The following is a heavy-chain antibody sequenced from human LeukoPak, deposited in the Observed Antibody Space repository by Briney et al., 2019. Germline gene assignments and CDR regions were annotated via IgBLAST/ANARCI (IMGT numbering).Heavy chain of an antibody. Sequence: GGSLRLSCAASGFTFDDYGMSWVRQAPGKGLEWVSGINWNGGSTGYADSVKGRFHISRDNAKYSLYLQMNSMRADDTAFYYCARAYYYDSSGYYGDAFDIWGQGTMVTVSS. CDR2: INWNGGST. V-gene: IGHV3-20*04. CDR3: ARAYYYDSSGYYGDAFDI. CDR1: GFTFDDYG. J-gene: IGHJ3*02. D-gene: IGHD3-22*01.